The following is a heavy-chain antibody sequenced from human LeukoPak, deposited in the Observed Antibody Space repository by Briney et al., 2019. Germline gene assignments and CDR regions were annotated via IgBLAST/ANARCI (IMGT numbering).Heavy chain of an antibody. D-gene: IGHD2-2*01. CDR2: INHSGST. V-gene: IGHV4-34*01. Sequence: SETLSLTCAVYGGSFSGNYWSWIRQPPGKGLECIGEINHSGSTNYNPSLKSRVTISVDTSKNQFSLKLSSVTAADTAVYYCARGPPVGYCSSTSCRDPKRSAFDIWGQGTMVTVSS. CDR3: ARGPPVGYCSSTSCRDPKRSAFDI. CDR1: GGSFSGNY. J-gene: IGHJ3*02.